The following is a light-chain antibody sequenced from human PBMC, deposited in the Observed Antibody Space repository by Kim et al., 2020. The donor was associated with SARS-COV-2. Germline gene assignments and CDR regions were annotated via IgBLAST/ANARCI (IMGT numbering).Light chain of an antibody. CDR3: QKYHSDPRT. J-gene: IGKJ1*01. Sequence: ASLGDRVTITCRASQGISNYLGWYQQKPGKAPKLLIYAASTLQRGVPSRFSGSGSGTDFTLTISSLQSEDVATYYCQKYHSDPRTFGEGTKVDIK. CDR2: AAS. CDR1: QGISNY. V-gene: IGKV1-27*01.